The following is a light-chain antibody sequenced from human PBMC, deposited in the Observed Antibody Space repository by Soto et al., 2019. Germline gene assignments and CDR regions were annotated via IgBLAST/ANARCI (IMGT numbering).Light chain of an antibody. V-gene: IGKV3-15*01. CDR2: GAS. CDR1: QNLRSS. J-gene: IGKJ1*01. CDR3: QQYNIWPQT. Sequence: EIVLTQSPATLSVSPGERATLSCRASQNLRSSLAWYQQKPGQAPRLLIYGASTRATGIQARFSGSGSGTEFTLTIRSLQSEDFAVYFCQQYNIWPQTFGQGTKVDIK.